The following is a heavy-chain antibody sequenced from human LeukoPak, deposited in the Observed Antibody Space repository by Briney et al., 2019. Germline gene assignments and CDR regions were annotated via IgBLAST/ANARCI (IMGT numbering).Heavy chain of an antibody. CDR1: GGSISSYY. Sequence: SETLSLTCTVSGGSISSYYWSWIRQPPGKGLEWIGYTYYSGSTNYNPSLRSRVTISVDTSKNQFSLKLSSVTAADTAVYYCARGPYYYMDVWGKGTTVTVSS. J-gene: IGHJ6*03. CDR3: ARGPYYYMDV. V-gene: IGHV4-59*01. CDR2: TYYSGST.